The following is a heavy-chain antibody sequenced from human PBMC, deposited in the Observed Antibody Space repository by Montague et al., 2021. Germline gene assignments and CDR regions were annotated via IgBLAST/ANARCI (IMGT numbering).Heavy chain of an antibody. CDR2: LSDCGST. J-gene: IGHJ6*03. CDR3: ARGTVGDSGYFYYYYMDV. CDR1: GDSINTYS. D-gene: IGHD1-26*01. V-gene: IGHV4-4*07. Sequence: SETLSLTCTVFGDSINTYSWSWIRQPAGKGLEWMGRLSDCGSTNSNPSLKSRVSMSVDTSKNKFSLKLSSVTAADAAVYFCARGTVGDSGYFYYYYMDVWGRGTTVTVSS.